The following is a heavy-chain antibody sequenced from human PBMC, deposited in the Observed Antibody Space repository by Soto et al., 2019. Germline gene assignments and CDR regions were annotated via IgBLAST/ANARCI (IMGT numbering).Heavy chain of an antibody. D-gene: IGHD3-22*01. CDR3: ARQGYYYDSSGYHGWFDP. V-gene: IGHV4-39*01. CDR1: GGSISSSSYY. Sequence: QLQLQESGPGLVKPSETLSLTCTVSGGSISSSSYYWGWIRQPPGNGLEWIGSIYYSGSTYYNPSLKSRVTISVDTSKNQFSLKLSSVTATDTAVYYCARQGYYYDSSGYHGWFDPWGQGTLVTVSS. J-gene: IGHJ5*02. CDR2: IYYSGST.